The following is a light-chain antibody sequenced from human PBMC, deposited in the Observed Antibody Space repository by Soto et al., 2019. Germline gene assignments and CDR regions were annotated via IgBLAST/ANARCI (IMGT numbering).Light chain of an antibody. CDR1: QTINSW. CDR3: QQYASYSSGP. V-gene: IGKV1-5*01. J-gene: IGKJ1*01. Sequence: DIQMTQSPSTLSASVGDRVTITCRASQTINSWLAWYQQKPGKAPKVLIFDASSLKTGVPSRFSGSGSGTGFTLTISNLQPDDFATYYCQQYASYSSGPLGQGTKVDIK. CDR2: DAS.